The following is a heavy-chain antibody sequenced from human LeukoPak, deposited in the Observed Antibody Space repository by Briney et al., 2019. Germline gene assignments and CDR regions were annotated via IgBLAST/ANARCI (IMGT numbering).Heavy chain of an antibody. D-gene: IGHD6-13*01. J-gene: IGHJ5*02. V-gene: IGHV4-39*01. CDR1: GGSISSSSYY. CDR3: ARHVGIAAAGTGVVNGFDP. Sequence: SETLSLTCTVSGGSISSSSYYWGWIRQPPGKGLEWIGSIYYSGSTYYNPSLKSRVTISVDTSKNQFSLKLSSVTAADTAVYYCARHVGIAAAGTGVVNGFDPWGQGTLVTVSS. CDR2: IYYSGST.